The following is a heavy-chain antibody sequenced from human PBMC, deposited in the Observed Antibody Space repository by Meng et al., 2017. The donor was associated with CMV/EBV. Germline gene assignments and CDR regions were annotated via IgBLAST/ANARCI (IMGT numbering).Heavy chain of an antibody. CDR3: ARGDRIVVVPAAIQKVTYYYYYGMDV. Sequence: GESLKISCAASGFTFSDYYMSWIRQAPGKGLEWVSYISSSGSTIYYADSVKGRFTISRDNAKNSLYLQMDSLRAEDTAVYYCARGDRIVVVPAAIQKVTYYYYYGMDVWGQGTTVTVSS. D-gene: IGHD2-2*02. CDR1: GFTFSDYY. CDR2: ISSSGSTI. J-gene: IGHJ6*02. V-gene: IGHV3-11*04.